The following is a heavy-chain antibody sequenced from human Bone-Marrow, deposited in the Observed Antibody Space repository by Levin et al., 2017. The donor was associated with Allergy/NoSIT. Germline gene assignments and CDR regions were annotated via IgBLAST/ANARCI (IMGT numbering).Heavy chain of an antibody. Sequence: TGGSLRLSCVGSGLSLTDTWMNWVRQAPGKGLEWVGRIKSKTHGGATDLAAPVTGRFTISRDDSENTLYLQMDSLKTEDTAVYYCTTDLDTYNSWGQGTLVTVSS. J-gene: IGHJ4*02. CDR3: TTDLDTYNS. V-gene: IGHV3-15*07. D-gene: IGHD5-18*01. CDR1: GLSLTDTW. CDR2: IKSKTHGGAT.